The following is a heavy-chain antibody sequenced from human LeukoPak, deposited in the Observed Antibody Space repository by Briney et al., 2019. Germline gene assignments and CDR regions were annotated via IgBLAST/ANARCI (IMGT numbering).Heavy chain of an antibody. J-gene: IGHJ3*02. D-gene: IGHD3-16*01. CDR1: GFTFSSYG. CDR3: AREGGDAFDI. Sequence: GRSLRLSCAASGFTFSSYGMHWVRQAPGKGLEWVAVIWYDGSNKYYAVSVKGRFTISRDNSKNTLYLQMNSLRAEDTAVYYCAREGGDAFDIWGQGTMVTVSS. V-gene: IGHV3-33*01. CDR2: IWYDGSNK.